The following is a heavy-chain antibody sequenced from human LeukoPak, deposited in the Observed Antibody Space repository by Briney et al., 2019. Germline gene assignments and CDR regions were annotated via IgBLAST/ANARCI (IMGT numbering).Heavy chain of an antibody. D-gene: IGHD5-24*01. Sequence: AASVKVSCKASGYTFTGYYMHWVRQAPGQGLEWMGWINPNSGGTNYAQKFQGRVTMTRDTSIGTAYMELSRLTSDDTAVYYCARDRGDGYNAYYFDYWGQGTLVTVSS. CDR3: ARDRGDGYNAYYFDY. CDR1: GYTFTGYY. V-gene: IGHV1-2*02. J-gene: IGHJ4*02. CDR2: INPNSGGT.